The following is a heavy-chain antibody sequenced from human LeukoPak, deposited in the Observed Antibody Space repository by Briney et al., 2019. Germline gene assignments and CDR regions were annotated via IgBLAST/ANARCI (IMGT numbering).Heavy chain of an antibody. CDR2: IRRRAYGGAA. CDR3: SRNGLVDFDY. J-gene: IGHJ4*02. Sequence: GGSLRLSCTTSVFAFDDFAMSWVRQPAGKGREWVGFIRRRAYGGAAEYAASVKGRFIISRDDSKGIAYLQMNSLKTEDTAVYYCSRNGLVDFDYWGQGSRVIVSP. CDR1: VFAFDDFA. V-gene: IGHV3-49*04.